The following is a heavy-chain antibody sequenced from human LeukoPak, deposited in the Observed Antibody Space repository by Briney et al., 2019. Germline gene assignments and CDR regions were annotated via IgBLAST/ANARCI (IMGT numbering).Heavy chain of an antibody. J-gene: IGHJ4*02. CDR3: ARQAGDSSEDLGFDY. CDR1: GCSFTSYW. D-gene: IGHD3-22*01. CDR2: IYPGDSDT. Sequence: GESLKISCKGSGCSFTSYWIGWVRQMPGKGLERMGIIYPGDSDTRYSPSFQGQVTISADKSISTAYLQWSSLKASDTAMYYCARQAGDSSEDLGFDYWGQGTLVTVSS. V-gene: IGHV5-51*01.